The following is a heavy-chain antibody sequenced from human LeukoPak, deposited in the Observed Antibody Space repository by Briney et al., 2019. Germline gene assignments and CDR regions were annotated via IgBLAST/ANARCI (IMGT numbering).Heavy chain of an antibody. CDR1: GDSISSTSYY. CDR3: ARHSYYYYYYMDV. CDR2: IYNSGTT. V-gene: IGHV4-39*01. Sequence: SETLSLTCTVSGDSISSTSYYWDWIRQPPGKGLEWIGSIYNSGTTYYNPSLKSRVTISVVTSKNQFSLKVSSVTAADTAVYYCARHSYYYYYYMDVWGKGTTVTVSS. J-gene: IGHJ6*03.